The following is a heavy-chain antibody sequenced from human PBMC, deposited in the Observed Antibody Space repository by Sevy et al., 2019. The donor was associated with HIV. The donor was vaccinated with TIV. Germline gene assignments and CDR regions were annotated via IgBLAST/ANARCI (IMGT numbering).Heavy chain of an antibody. V-gene: IGHV3-30*18. D-gene: IGHD2-15*01. CDR3: AKDSLGYCSGGSCYPSHY. CDR1: GFTFSSYG. J-gene: IGHJ4*02. CDR2: ISYDGSNK. Sequence: GGSLRLSCAASGFTFSSYGMHWVRQAPGKGLEWVAVISYDGSNKYYADSVKDRFTISRDNSKNTLYLQMNSLRAEDTAVYYCAKDSLGYCSGGSCYPSHYWGQGTLVTVSS.